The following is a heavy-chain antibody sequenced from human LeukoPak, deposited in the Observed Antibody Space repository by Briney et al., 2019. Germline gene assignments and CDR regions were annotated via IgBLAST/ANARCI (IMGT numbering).Heavy chain of an antibody. D-gene: IGHD3-22*01. CDR2: IYYSGST. CDR3: ARGPTTHYYDSSGYYYYFDY. J-gene: IGHJ4*02. CDR1: GGSISSSSYY. V-gene: IGHV4-39*07. Sequence: TPETLSLTCTVSGGSISSSSYYWGWIRQPPGKGLEWIGSIYYSGSTYYNPSLKSRVTISVDTSKNQFSLKLSSVTAADTAVYYCARGPTTHYYDSSGYYYYFDYWGQGTLVTVSS.